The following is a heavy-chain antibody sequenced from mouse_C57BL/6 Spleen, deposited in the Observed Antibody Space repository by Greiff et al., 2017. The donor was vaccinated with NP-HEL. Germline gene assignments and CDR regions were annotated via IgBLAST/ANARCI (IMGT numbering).Heavy chain of an antibody. CDR3: ARHGVGRRYFDV. Sequence: EVQGVESGGGLVKPGGSLKLSCAASGFTFSDYGMHWVRQAPEKGLEWVAYISSGSSTIYYADTVKGRFTISRDNAKNTLFLQMTSLRSEDTAMYYCARHGVGRRYFDVWGTGTTVTVSS. D-gene: IGHD4-1*01. J-gene: IGHJ1*03. CDR2: ISSGSSTI. V-gene: IGHV5-17*01. CDR1: GFTFSDYG.